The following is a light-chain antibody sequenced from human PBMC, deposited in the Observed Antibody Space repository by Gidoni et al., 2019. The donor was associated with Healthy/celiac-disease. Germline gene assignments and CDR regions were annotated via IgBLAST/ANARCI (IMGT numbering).Light chain of an antibody. Sequence: SYELPQPPSVSVSPGQTASITCSGDKWGDKYACWYQQKPGQSPVLVIYQDSKRPSGIPERFSGSNSGNTATLTISGTQAMDEADYYCQAWDSSTARFGGGTKLTVL. V-gene: IGLV3-1*01. CDR3: QAWDSSTAR. CDR2: QDS. CDR1: KWGDKY. J-gene: IGLJ3*02.